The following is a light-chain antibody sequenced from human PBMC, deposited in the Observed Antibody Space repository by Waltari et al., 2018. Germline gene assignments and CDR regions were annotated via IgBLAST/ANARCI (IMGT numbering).Light chain of an antibody. J-gene: IGKJ4*01. CDR3: QQYDISPLT. V-gene: IGKV3-20*01. CDR1: QTVRTT. Sequence: GALSWSPGERAPLSCRASQTVRTTLLIYGASSRATGIPDRFSGSGSGTDFSLTISSLEPEDFAVYYCQQYDISPLTFGGGTKVEIK. CDR2: GAS.